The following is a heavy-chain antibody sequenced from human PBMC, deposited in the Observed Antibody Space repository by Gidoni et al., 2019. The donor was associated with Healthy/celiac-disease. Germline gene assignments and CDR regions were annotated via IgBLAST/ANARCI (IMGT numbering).Heavy chain of an antibody. V-gene: IGHV3-48*03. J-gene: IGHJ4*02. Sequence: EVQLVESGGGLVQPGGSLRLSCAASGFTCSSYELNWVRQAPGKGREWVSYISSSGSTIYYADSVKGRFTISRDNAKNSLYLQMNSLRAEDTAVYYCAREVIPYVWGSGAYYFDYWGQGTLVTVSS. CDR1: GFTCSSYE. CDR3: AREVIPYVWGSGAYYFDY. CDR2: ISSSGSTI. D-gene: IGHD3-16*01.